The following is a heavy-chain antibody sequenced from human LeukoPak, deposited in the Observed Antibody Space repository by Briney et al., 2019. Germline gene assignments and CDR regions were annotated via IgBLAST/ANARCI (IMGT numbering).Heavy chain of an antibody. D-gene: IGHD3-16*01. J-gene: IGHJ3*02. CDR1: GGSISSGDYY. Sequence: SETLSLTCTVSGGSISSGDYYWSWIRQPPGKGLEWIGYIYYSGSPYYNPSLKSRVTISVETSKNQFSLKLSSMTDADTAVYYCARDRFDYVWGSFPPPGAFDIWGQGTMVTVSS. CDR2: IYYSGSP. CDR3: ARDRFDYVWGSFPPPGAFDI. V-gene: IGHV4-30-4*08.